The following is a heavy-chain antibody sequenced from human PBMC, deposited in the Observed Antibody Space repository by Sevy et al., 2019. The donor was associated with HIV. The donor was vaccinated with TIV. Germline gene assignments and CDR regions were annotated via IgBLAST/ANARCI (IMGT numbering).Heavy chain of an antibody. CDR3: PREYYYDSSGGRVRPYNWFDP. J-gene: IGHJ5*02. D-gene: IGHD3-22*01. Sequence: SETLSLTCTVSGGSISSGGYYWSWIRQHPGKGLEWIGYIYYSGSTYYNPSLKSRVTISVDTSKNQFSLKLSSVTAADTAVYYCPREYYYDSSGGRVRPYNWFDPWGQGTLVTVSS. CDR1: GGSISSGGYY. CDR2: IYYSGST. V-gene: IGHV4-31*03.